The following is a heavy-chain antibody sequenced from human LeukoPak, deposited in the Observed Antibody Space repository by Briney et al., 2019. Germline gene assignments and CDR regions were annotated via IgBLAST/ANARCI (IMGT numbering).Heavy chain of an antibody. CDR1: GDSISSYY. D-gene: IGHD3-10*01. CDR3: ARGKPTVRGVISLV. V-gene: IGHV4-59*01. J-gene: IGHJ4*02. Sequence: PSETLSLTCTVSGDSISSYYWSWIRQPPAKGLERNGYIYYSGSTNYNPSLKSQVTISVDTSKNQFSLKLSSVTAADTAVYYCARGKPTVRGVISLVWGQGTLVTVSS. CDR2: IYYSGST.